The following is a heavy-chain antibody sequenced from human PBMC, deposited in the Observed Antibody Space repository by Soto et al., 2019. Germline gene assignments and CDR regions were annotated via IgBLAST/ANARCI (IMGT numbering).Heavy chain of an antibody. CDR1: GFTFSSYW. D-gene: IGHD2-15*01. CDR2: IKPDGSEK. CDR3: ARVYCSGGSCYSLDF. Sequence: PGGSLRLSCAASGFTFSSYWMTWVRQAPGKGLEWVANIKPDGSEKWYVDSVKGRFTISRDNAKNSLYLQMNSLRADDTAVYYCARVYCSGGSCYSLDFWGQGTVVTVSS. V-gene: IGHV3-7*02. J-gene: IGHJ4*02.